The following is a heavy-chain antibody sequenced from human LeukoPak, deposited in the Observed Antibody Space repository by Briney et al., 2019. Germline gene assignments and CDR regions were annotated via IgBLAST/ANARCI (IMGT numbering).Heavy chain of an antibody. CDR3: ATPSSVVTGPFDY. J-gene: IGHJ4*02. CDR2: IKSKADGGTT. D-gene: IGHD4-23*01. CDR1: GFTFNNAW. V-gene: IGHV3-15*01. Sequence: GRSLRLSCAASGFTFNNAWMSWVRQAPGKGLEWVGRIKSKADGGTTDYAAPVKGRFTISRDDSKSTLYLQVNSLKTEDTAVYYCATPSSVVTGPFDYWGQGTLVTVSS.